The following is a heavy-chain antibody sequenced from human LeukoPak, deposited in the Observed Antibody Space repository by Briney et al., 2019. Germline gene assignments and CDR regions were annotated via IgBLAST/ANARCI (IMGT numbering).Heavy chain of an antibody. V-gene: IGHV3-74*01. J-gene: IGHJ4*02. CDR1: GFTFSSYW. CDR3: ERDVYGDYVDY. Sequence: TGGSLRLSCAASGFTFSSYWMHWVRQAPGKGLVWVSRINSDGSSTSYADSVKGRFTISRDNAKNTLYLQMSSLRAEDTAVYYCERDVYGDYVDYWGQGPLVTVSS. CDR2: INSDGSST. D-gene: IGHD4-17*01.